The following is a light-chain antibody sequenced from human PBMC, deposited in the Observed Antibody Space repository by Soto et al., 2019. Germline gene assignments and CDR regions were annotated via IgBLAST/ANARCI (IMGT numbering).Light chain of an antibody. Sequence: DIQMTQSPSSLSASVGDRVTITCRASQSISSYLNWYQQKPGKAPKLLIYAASSLQSGVPSRFSGSGSGTVFTLTISSLQPEDFATYYCQHSYSTPFTFGGGTKVEIK. CDR3: QHSYSTPFT. V-gene: IGKV1-39*01. CDR2: AAS. CDR1: QSISSY. J-gene: IGKJ4*01.